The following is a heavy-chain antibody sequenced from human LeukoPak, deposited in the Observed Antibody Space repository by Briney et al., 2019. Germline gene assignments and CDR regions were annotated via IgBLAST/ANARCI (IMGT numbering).Heavy chain of an antibody. D-gene: IGHD3-10*01. V-gene: IGHV3-20*04. Sequence: GGSLRLSCAASGFTFDDYGMSWVRQAPGKGLEWVSGINWNGDSTDYADSVKGRFTISRDNARNSLYVQMNSLRAEDTALYYCAVAYYYGSGDAFDIWGQGTKVTVSS. J-gene: IGHJ3*02. CDR2: INWNGDST. CDR3: AVAYYYGSGDAFDI. CDR1: GFTFDDYG.